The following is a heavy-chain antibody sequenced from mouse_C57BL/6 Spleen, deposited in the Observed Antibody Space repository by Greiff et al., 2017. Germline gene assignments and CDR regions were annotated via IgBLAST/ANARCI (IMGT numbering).Heavy chain of an antibody. CDR3: TEGDYDDAMDY. V-gene: IGHV6-3*01. CDR1: GFTFSNYW. D-gene: IGHD2-4*01. CDR2: IRLKSDNYAT. Sequence: EVKLVESGGGLVQPGGSMKLSCVASGFTFSNYWMNWVRQSPEKGLEWVAQIRLKSDNYATHYAESVKGRFTISRDDSKSSVYLQMNNLRAEDTGIYYCTEGDYDDAMDYWGQGTSVTVSS. J-gene: IGHJ4*01.